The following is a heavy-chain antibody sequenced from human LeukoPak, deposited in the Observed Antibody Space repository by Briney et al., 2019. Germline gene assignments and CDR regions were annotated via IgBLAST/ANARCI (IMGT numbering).Heavy chain of an antibody. V-gene: IGHV4-59*01. J-gene: IGHJ3*02. CDR1: GGSTSSYY. D-gene: IGHD3-22*01. Sequence: PSETLSLTCIVPGGSTSSYYSCWIRQPPRKGLERIGYIYVSVSITYNPSLKSRATIPVDTTKNQYSLKLGSVAAADTAVYYCARVLPSYYDSSGYRDDAFDIWGQGTMVTVSS. CDR3: ARVLPSYYDSSGYRDDAFDI. CDR2: IYVSVSI.